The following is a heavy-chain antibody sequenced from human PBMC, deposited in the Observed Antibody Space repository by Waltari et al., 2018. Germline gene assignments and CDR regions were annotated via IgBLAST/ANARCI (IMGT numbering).Heavy chain of an antibody. CDR1: GFTVSSNY. D-gene: IGHD3-10*01. CDR2: IYSGGST. J-gene: IGHJ4*02. V-gene: IGHV3-53*01. CDR3: AREVRGLRLYFDY. Sequence: EVQLVESGGGLIQPGGSLRLSCAASGFTVSSNYMSWVRQAPGKGLEWVSVIYSGGSTYYADSVKGRFTISRDNSKNTLYLQMNSLRAEDTAVYYCAREVRGLRLYFDYWGQGTLVTVSS.